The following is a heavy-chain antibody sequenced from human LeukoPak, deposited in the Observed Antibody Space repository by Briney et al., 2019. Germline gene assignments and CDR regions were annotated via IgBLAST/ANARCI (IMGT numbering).Heavy chain of an antibody. CDR1: GGSISSYY. CDR3: ARVSGLRRWY. V-gene: IGHV4-39*07. J-gene: IGHJ4*02. Sequence: KPSETLSLTCTVSGGSISSYYWSWIRQPPGKGLEWIGSIYYSGSTYYNPSLKSRVTISVDTSKNQFSLKLSSVTAADTAVYYCARVSGLRRWYWGQGTLVTVSS. D-gene: IGHD4-23*01. CDR2: IYYSGST.